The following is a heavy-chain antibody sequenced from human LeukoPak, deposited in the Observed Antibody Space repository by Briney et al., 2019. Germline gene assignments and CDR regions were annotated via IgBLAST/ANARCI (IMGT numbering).Heavy chain of an antibody. CDR2: ISAYNGNT. V-gene: IGHV1-18*01. J-gene: IGHJ6*02. Sequence: ASVKVSCKASGYTFTSYGISWVRQAPGQGLEWMGWISAYNGNTNYAQKLQGRVTMTTDTSTSTAYMELRSLRSDDTAVYYCARGPPPRGDSGYGYYYGMDVWGQGTTVTVSS. D-gene: IGHD5-12*01. CDR3: ARGPPPRGDSGYGYYYGMDV. CDR1: GYTFTSYG.